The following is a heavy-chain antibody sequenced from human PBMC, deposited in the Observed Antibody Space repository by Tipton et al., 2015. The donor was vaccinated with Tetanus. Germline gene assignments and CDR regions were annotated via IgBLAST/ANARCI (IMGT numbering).Heavy chain of an antibody. D-gene: IGHD3-9*01. Sequence: QSGAEVKKPGASVKVSCKASGYTFTSYYMHWVRQAPGQGLEWMGWINPNSGGTNYAQKFQGWVTMTRDTSISTAYMELSRLRSDDTAVYYCARDHYDILTGPTYGMDVWGQGTTVTVSS. V-gene: IGHV1-2*04. J-gene: IGHJ6*02. CDR3: ARDHYDILTGPTYGMDV. CDR1: GYTFTSYY. CDR2: INPNSGGT.